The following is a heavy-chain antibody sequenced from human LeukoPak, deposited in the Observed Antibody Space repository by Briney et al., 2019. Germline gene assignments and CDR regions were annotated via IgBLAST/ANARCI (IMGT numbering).Heavy chain of an antibody. CDR1: GGSISSYH. D-gene: IGHD6-13*01. J-gene: IGHJ6*03. V-gene: IGHV4-59*01. CDR2: IYYSGST. CDR3: ARYGRYSSSYYYYYMDV. Sequence: PSETLSLTCTVSGGSISSYHWSWIRQPPGKGLEWIGYIYYSGSTNYNPSLKSRVTISVDTSKNQFSLKLSSVTAADTAVYYCARYGRYSSSYYYYYMDVWGKGTTVTVSS.